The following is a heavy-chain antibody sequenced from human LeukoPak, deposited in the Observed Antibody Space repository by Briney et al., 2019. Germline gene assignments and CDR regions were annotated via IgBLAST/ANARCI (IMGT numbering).Heavy chain of an antibody. CDR3: ARDPGWSSFDI. D-gene: IGHD2-15*01. J-gene: IGHJ3*02. V-gene: IGHV3-7*01. Sequence: GGSLRLSCVASGFSFTSYWMSWVRQAPGKGLEFVANINQDAGTTNYVDSVKGRFTNSRDNAENSLYLQMSSLRAEDTALYYCARDPGWSSFDIWGQGIMVTVSS. CDR2: INQDAGTT. CDR1: GFSFTSYW.